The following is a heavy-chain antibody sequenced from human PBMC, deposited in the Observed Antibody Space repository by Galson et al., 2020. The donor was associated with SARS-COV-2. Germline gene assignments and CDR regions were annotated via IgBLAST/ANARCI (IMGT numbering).Heavy chain of an antibody. J-gene: IGHJ3*02. CDR1: GDSVSSNSGA. D-gene: IGHD1-26*01. V-gene: IGHV6-1*01. CDR3: AGRVAGANSLDI. CDR2: TYYRSKWST. Sequence: SQTLSLTCAISGDSVSSNSGAWNWIRQPTTSGIEWLRRTYYRSKWSTDYAVSVKSRITINPDTSKNQFSLQLNSVTPEDTAMYYCAGRVAGANSLDIWGQGTMVIVSS.